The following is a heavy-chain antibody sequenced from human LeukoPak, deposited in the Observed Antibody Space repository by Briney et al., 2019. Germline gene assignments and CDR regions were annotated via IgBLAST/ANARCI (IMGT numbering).Heavy chain of an antibody. CDR2: IYYSGST. Sequence: KASETLPLTCTVSGGSISGSSYYWGWIRQPPGKGLEWIGSIYYSGSTYYNPSLKSRVTISVDTSKNQFSLKLSSVTAADTAVYYCATWGGSGYFDYWGRGTLVTVSS. CDR3: ATWGGSGYFDY. V-gene: IGHV4-39*01. D-gene: IGHD3-22*01. J-gene: IGHJ4*02. CDR1: GGSISGSSYY.